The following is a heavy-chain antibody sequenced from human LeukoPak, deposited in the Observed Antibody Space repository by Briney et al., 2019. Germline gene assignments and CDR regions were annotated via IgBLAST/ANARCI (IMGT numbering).Heavy chain of an antibody. CDR1: GGTFSSYA. J-gene: IGHJ4*02. CDR3: ATDYYDSSGYKDY. D-gene: IGHD3-22*01. Sequence: SVKVSCKASGGTFSSYAISWVRQAPGQGLEWMGRIIPIFGTANYAQKFQGRVTITTDESTSTAYMELSSLKSEDTVVYYCATDYYDSSGYKDYWGQGTLVTVSS. CDR2: IIPIFGTA. V-gene: IGHV1-69*05.